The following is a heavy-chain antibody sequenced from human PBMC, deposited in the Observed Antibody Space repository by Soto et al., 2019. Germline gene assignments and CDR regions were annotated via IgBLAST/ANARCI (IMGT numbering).Heavy chain of an antibody. CDR2: IYYSGST. CDR3: ARVQVVPAAIRYFDY. Sequence: SETLSLTCTVSGGSVSSGSYYWSWIRQPPGKGLEWIGYIYYSGSTNYNPSLKSRVTISVDTSKNQFSLKLSSVTAADTAVYYCARVQVVPAAIRYFDYWGQGTLVTVSS. D-gene: IGHD2-2*01. V-gene: IGHV4-61*01. J-gene: IGHJ4*02. CDR1: GGSVSSGSYY.